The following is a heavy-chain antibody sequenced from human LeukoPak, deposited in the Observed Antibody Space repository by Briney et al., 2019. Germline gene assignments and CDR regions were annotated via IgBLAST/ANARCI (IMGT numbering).Heavy chain of an antibody. J-gene: IGHJ3*01. Sequence: ASVKVSCKASGYTFTDYYMHWVRQAPGQGLEWMGWIDAKSGDTNYAQKFQGRVSMTRDTSISTVYMELGRLTFDDTAIYYCARWSVTRVRSEAFDVWGRGTVVTVS. V-gene: IGHV1-2*02. CDR3: ARWSVTRVRSEAFDV. CDR2: IDAKSGDT. CDR1: GYTFTDYY. D-gene: IGHD4-17*01.